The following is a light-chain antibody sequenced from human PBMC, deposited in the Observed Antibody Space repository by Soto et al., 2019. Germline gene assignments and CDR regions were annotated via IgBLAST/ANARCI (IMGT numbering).Light chain of an antibody. Sequence: EIVLTQSPATLSLSPGERATLPCRASQIVSNYLGWYQQKPGQAPRLLIYDASNRATGVPARFSGSGSGTDFTLTISGLEPEDFAVYYCQQRSSWPYTFGQGTKLEIK. CDR2: DAS. CDR1: QIVSNY. J-gene: IGKJ2*01. CDR3: QQRSSWPYT. V-gene: IGKV3-11*01.